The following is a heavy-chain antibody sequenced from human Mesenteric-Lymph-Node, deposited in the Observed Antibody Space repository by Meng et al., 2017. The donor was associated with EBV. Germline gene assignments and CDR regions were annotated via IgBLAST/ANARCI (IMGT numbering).Heavy chain of an antibody. CDR2: IYHSGST. CDR1: GGSIRSTNYY. V-gene: IGHV4-39*01. CDR3: ARLGYSSSWYATNWFDP. J-gene: IGHJ5*02. Sequence: QLELPGSGPGLVKPSGTLSLTCSVPGGSIRSTNYYWGWIRQPPGKGLEWIGSIYHSGSTYYNPSLKSRVTISVDTSKNQFSLKLNFVTAADTAVYYCARLGYSSSWYATNWFDPWGQGTLVTVSS. D-gene: IGHD6-13*01.